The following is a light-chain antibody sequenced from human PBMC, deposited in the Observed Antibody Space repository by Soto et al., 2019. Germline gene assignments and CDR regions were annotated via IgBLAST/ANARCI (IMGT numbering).Light chain of an antibody. V-gene: IGKV1-39*01. J-gene: IGKJ2*01. Sequence: DIQMTQSPSSLSASVGDRVTISCRTSQTVDNYLNWYQQKPGKAPQLLISAASTLQSGVPSRFSGSGSGTDFTLTISSLQPEDSATYYCHQTYNTLYTFGQGTKV. CDR1: QTVDNY. CDR2: AAS. CDR3: HQTYNTLYT.